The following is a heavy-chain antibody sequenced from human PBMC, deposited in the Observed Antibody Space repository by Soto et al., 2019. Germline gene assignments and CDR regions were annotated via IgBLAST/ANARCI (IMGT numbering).Heavy chain of an antibody. CDR1: GGTFRNDI. V-gene: IGHV1-69*08. J-gene: IGHJ4*02. D-gene: IGHD5-12*01. CDR3: VRNSPIGSTFSGYDGIDY. CDR2: IIPLLDTT. Sequence: QVQLVQSGAEVKKPGSSVKVSCKTSGGTFRNDIITWVRQAPGQGLECIGRIIPLLDTTNYAQSFQGRVTITADKSTGTAYMELNSLRSEDTAVYFCVRNSPIGSTFSGYDGIDYWGQGTLVTVSS.